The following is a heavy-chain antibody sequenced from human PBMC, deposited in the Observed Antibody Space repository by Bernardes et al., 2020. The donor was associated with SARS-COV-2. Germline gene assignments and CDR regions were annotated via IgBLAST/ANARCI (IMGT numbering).Heavy chain of an antibody. J-gene: IGHJ4*02. D-gene: IGHD3-16*01. V-gene: IGHV3-7*01. CDR1: GFTFSTYW. Sequence: GGSLRLSCAASGFTFSTYWMNWVRQAPGKGLEWVANIKEDGSEKYYVGSVKGRFTISRDNAKNSLYLQMNSLRADDTAVYYCAREGVGGVSDYWGQGTLVTVSS. CDR2: IKEDGSEK. CDR3: AREGVGGVSDY.